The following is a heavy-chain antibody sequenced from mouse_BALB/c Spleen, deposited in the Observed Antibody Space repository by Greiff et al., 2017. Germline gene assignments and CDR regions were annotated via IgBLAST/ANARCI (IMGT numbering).Heavy chain of an antibody. J-gene: IGHJ3*01. CDR3: ATMITTSWFAY. Sequence: VKLVESGAELVRPGSSVKISCKASGYAFSSYWMNWVKQRPGQGLEWIGQIYPGDGDTNYNGKFKGKATLTADKSSSTAYMQLSSLTSEDSAVYFCATMITTSWFAYWGQGTLVTVSA. D-gene: IGHD2-4*01. CDR1: GYAFSSYW. V-gene: IGHV1-80*01. CDR2: IYPGDGDT.